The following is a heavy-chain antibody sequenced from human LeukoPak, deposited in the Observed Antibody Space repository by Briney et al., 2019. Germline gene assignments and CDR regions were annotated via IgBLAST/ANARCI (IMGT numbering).Heavy chain of an antibody. CDR3: ARGEVAVAGTDFDY. J-gene: IGHJ4*02. CDR1: GGSFSGYY. D-gene: IGHD6-19*01. CDR2: INHSGST. V-gene: IGHV4-34*01. Sequence: PSEILSLTCAVYGGSFSGYYWSWIRQPPGKGLEWIGEINHSGSTNCNPSLKSRVTISVDTSKNQFSLKLSSVTAADTAVYYCARGEVAVAGTDFDYWGQGTLVTVSS.